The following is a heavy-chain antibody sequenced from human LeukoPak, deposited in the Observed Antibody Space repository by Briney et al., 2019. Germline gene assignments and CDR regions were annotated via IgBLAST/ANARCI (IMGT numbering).Heavy chain of an antibody. CDR1: GGTFSSYA. V-gene: IGHV1-3*01. J-gene: IGHJ4*02. CDR3: ARDTPTSSGWYSH. Sequence: ASVKVSCKASGGTFSSYAISWVRQAPGQGLEWMGWINAGNGNTKYSQKFQGRVTITRDTSASTAYMELSSLRSEDTAVYYCARDTPTSSGWYSHWGQGTLVTVSS. D-gene: IGHD6-19*01. CDR2: INAGNGNT.